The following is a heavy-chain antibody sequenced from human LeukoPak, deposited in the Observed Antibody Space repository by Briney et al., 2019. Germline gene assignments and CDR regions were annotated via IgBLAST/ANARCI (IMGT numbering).Heavy chain of an antibody. CDR1: GGTFSSYN. Sequence: VASVKVSCKASGGTFSSYNFIWVRQAPGQGLEWMGGIIPMQGTPNYAQKLQGRVTMTTDTSTSTAYMELRSLRSDDTAVYYCARDGTADGFDAFDIWGQGTMVTVSS. V-gene: IGHV1-69*16. CDR3: ARDGTADGFDAFDI. D-gene: IGHD6-25*01. CDR2: IIPMQGTP. J-gene: IGHJ3*02.